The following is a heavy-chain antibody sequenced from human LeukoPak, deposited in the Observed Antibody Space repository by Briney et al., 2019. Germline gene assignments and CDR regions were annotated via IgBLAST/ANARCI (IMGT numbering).Heavy chain of an antibody. CDR1: GFTFSSYA. CDR3: AKDLDYTTYGYNFDY. Sequence: PGGSLRLSCTASGFTFSSYAMNWVRQAPGKGLEWVSGLGAGGSFTYYADSVKGRFTISRDNSRNTLYLQMNSLRADDTAVYYCAKDLDYTTYGYNFDYWGQGTLVTVSS. CDR2: LGAGGSFT. J-gene: IGHJ4*02. V-gene: IGHV3-23*01. D-gene: IGHD4-11*01.